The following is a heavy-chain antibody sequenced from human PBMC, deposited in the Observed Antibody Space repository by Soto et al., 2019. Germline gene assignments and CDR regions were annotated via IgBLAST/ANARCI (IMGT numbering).Heavy chain of an antibody. Sequence: EVQLVESGGGLVKPGGSLRLSCAASGFTFINAWMNWVRQAPGKGLEWVGRIKSETDGGTTDYAAPVKGRFTISREDSKNTLYLQMNSLKTEDTAVYYCTTGGSEDYFDSWGQGTLVTVSS. D-gene: IGHD1-26*01. CDR3: TTGGSEDYFDS. V-gene: IGHV3-15*07. J-gene: IGHJ4*02. CDR2: IKSETDGGTT. CDR1: GFTFINAW.